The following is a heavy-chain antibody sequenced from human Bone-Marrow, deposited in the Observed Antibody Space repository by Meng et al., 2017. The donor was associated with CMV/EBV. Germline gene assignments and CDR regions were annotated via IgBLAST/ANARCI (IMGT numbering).Heavy chain of an antibody. V-gene: IGHV3-74*01. CDR1: GFTFSSYW. D-gene: IGHD6-6*01. Sequence: GESLRISCAASGFTFSSYWMHWVRQAPGKGLVWVSRINSDGSSTSYADSVKGRFTISGDNAKNTLYRQMSSLRAEDTAVYYWARNEYSSPYGKDVWGQGTRVTVSS. CDR3: ARNEYSSPYGKDV. J-gene: IGHJ6*02. CDR2: INSDGSST.